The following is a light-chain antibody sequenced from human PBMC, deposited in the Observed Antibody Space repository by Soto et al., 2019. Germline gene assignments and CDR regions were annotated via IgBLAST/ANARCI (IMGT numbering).Light chain of an antibody. CDR2: GAS. J-gene: IGKJ2*01. V-gene: IGKV3-20*01. CDR1: QSVSSSY. CDR3: QQYGSSPVT. Sequence: EIVLTQSPGTLSLSPGERATLSCRASQSVSSSYLAWYQQKPGQAPRLLMYGASSRATGIPDRFSGSGSGTDFTLTISRLEPEDFAVYYCQQYGSSPVTFGQGTNLEIK.